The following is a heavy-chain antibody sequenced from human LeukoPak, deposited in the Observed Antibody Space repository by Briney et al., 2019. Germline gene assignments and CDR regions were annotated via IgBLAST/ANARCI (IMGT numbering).Heavy chain of an antibody. CDR3: AKRLLVGSTVRPYFDS. CDR1: GFTFTTSA. V-gene: IGHV3-23*01. J-gene: IGHJ4*02. CDR2: LTGGDGGT. D-gene: IGHD1-26*01. Sequence: GGSLRLSCAASGFTFTTSALSWVRQAPGKALEWVSTLTGGDGGTYYADSVKGRFTISRDNSKHTLYLQMNSLRAEDTAIYYCAKRLLVGSTVRPYFDSWGQGTLVTVSS.